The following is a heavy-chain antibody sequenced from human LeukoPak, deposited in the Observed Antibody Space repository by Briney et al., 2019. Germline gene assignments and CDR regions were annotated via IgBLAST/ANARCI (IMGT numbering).Heavy chain of an antibody. J-gene: IGHJ4*02. D-gene: IGHD3-10*01. CDR3: ARGPLLWFGELLN. CDR1: GYSLTSYW. CDR2: IYPGDSDT. V-gene: IGHV5-51*01. Sequence: GESLKIPRNGSGYSLTSYWIGWVRQVSGKGLELVGIIYPGDSDTRYSPSFQGQVTISADKSISTGYLQWSSLRASDTAMYYCARGPLLWFGELLNWGQGTLVTVSS.